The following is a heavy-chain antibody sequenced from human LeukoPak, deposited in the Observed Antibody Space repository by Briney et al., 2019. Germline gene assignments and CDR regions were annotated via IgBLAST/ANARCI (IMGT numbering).Heavy chain of an antibody. CDR3: ARVLSSGWPRSDYGMDV. CDR1: GFTVSSNY. CDR2: IYSGGST. J-gene: IGHJ6*02. D-gene: IGHD6-19*01. V-gene: IGHV3-66*01. Sequence: GGSLRLSCAASGFTVSSNYMSWVRQAPGKGLEWVSVIYSGGSTYYADSVKGRFTISRDNSKNTLYLQMNSLRAEDTAVYYCARVLSSGWPRSDYGMDVWGQGTTVTVSS.